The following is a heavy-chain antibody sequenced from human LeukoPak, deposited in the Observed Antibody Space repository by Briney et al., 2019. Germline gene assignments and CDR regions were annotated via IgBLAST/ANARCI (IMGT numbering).Heavy chain of an antibody. Sequence: GGSLRLSCAASGFTFSSYAMMWVRQAPGKRLEWISSITGSGDGTYYAVSVRGRFTISRDNSDNTLYLQVNSLRAEDTAVYFCVKGFVHPTYYFDYWGQGTLVTVSS. J-gene: IGHJ4*02. CDR1: GFTFSSYA. CDR3: VKGFVHPTYYFDY. V-gene: IGHV3-23*01. D-gene: IGHD3-10*01. CDR2: ITGSGDGT.